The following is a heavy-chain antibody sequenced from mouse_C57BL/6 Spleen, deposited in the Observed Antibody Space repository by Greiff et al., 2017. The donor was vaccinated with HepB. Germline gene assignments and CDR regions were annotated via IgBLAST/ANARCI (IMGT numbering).Heavy chain of an antibody. J-gene: IGHJ2*01. CDR2: IRNKANNHAT. V-gene: IGHV6-6*01. CDR3: TRDYSGSFFDY. D-gene: IGHD1-1*01. Sequence: EVNVEESGGGLVQPGGSMKLSCAASGFTFSDAWMDWVRQSPEKGLEWVAEIRNKANNHATYYAESVQGRFTISRDDSKSSVYLQMNSLRAEDTGIDYCTRDYSGSFFDYWGQGTTLTVSS. CDR1: GFTFSDAW.